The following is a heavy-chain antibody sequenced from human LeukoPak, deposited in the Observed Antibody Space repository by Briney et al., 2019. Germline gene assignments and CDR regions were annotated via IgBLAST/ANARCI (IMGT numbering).Heavy chain of an antibody. V-gene: IGHV4-39*07. CDR3: ARERSSSGGHNWFDP. J-gene: IGHJ5*02. CDR2: VYYTGVT. CDR1: GGYIIASGHY. D-gene: IGHD4-23*01. Sequence: SETLSLTCTVSGGYIIASGHYWGWIRQPPGKGLEWIGSVYYTGVTSTNPFFRSRVSISVDTSKNQFSLNLTSVTAADAAVYCARERSSSGGHNWFDPWGQGTLVTVSS.